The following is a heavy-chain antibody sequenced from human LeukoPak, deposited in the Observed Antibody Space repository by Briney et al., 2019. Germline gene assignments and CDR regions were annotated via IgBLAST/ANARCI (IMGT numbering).Heavy chain of an antibody. CDR1: EGTFYNYA. CDR2: VIPIFETT. Sequence: GASVKVSCKASEGTFYNYAISWVRQAPGRGLEWMGGVIPIFETTNYAQKFQGRVTITADKSTSTAYMELRSLKSDDTAVYYCASLKNYYDSSGYLVTDAFDIWGQGTMVTVSS. D-gene: IGHD3-22*01. J-gene: IGHJ3*02. V-gene: IGHV1-69*06. CDR3: ASLKNYYDSSGYLVTDAFDI.